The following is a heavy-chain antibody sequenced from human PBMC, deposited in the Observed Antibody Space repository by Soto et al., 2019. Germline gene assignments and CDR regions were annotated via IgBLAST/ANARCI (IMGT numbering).Heavy chain of an antibody. J-gene: IGHJ4*02. D-gene: IGHD1-1*01. CDR3: ARQFRDVYNAVEY. CDR2: TSNSAPT. V-gene: IGHV4-59*08. Sequence: TSXTLSLTCTISGDGISSYHWSWIRQSPGKGLEWIGYTSNSAPTIYNPSLKSRVTISADTSKNQFSLRLNSVTAADTAVYFCARQFRDVYNAVEYWGQGALVTVSS. CDR1: GDGISSYH.